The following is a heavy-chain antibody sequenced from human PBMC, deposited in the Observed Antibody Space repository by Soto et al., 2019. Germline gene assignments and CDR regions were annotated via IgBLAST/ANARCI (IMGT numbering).Heavy chain of an antibody. CDR2: IIPILGIA. V-gene: IGHV1-69*02. J-gene: IGHJ4*02. D-gene: IGHD5-18*01. CDR1: GGTVSSYT. CDR3: ARGYIRSYYFDY. Sequence: QAQLVQSGAEVKKSGSSVKVSCKASGGTVSSYTISWVRQAPGQGLEWMGRIIPILGIANYAQNFLGRVTITADKSTSTAYMELSSLRSEDTAVYYCARGYIRSYYFDYWGQGTLVTVSS.